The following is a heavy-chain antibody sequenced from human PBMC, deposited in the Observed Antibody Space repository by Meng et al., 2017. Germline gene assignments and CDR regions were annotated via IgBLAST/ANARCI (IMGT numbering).Heavy chain of an antibody. J-gene: IGHJ4*02. CDR3: ARDEDISAAGKLFGDY. CDR2: IIPIFGTA. Sequence: QGVLRQAWAAGKKPGSSVKASCKAAEGTFISYAISWVRQAPGQGLEWMGGIIPIFGTANYAQKFQGRVTITADKSTSTAYMELSSLRSEDTAVYYCARDEDISAAGKLFGDYWGQGTLVTVSS. D-gene: IGHD6-25*01. V-gene: IGHV1-69*06. CDR1: EGTFISYA.